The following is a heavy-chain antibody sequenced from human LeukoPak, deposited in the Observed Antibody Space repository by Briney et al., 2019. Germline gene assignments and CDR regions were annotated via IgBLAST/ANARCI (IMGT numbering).Heavy chain of an antibody. V-gene: IGHV3-48*01. CDR2: INADSSTI. J-gene: IGHJ4*02. Sequence: GGSLRLSCAASGFTFSTYNMNWVRQAPGKGLEWISYINADSSTIQYADSVRGRFTTSRDNAKNSLYLQMNSPRAEDTAVYYCVRDNSRGQSLGVIYWGQGSLVTVSS. CDR3: VRDNSRGQSLGVIY. CDR1: GFTFSTYN. D-gene: IGHD3-22*01.